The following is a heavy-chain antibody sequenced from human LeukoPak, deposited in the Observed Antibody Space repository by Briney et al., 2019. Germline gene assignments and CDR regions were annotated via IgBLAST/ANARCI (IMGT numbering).Heavy chain of an antibody. CDR1: GFTFSSYG. J-gene: IGHJ5*02. Sequence: GGSLRLSCAASGFTFSSYGMHWVRQAPGKGLEWVAVISYDGSNKYYADSVKGRFTISRDNSKNTLYLQMNSLRAEDTAVYYCARAYGWFDPWGQGTLVTVSS. D-gene: IGHD2-21*01. V-gene: IGHV3-30*03. CDR2: ISYDGSNK. CDR3: ARAYGWFDP.